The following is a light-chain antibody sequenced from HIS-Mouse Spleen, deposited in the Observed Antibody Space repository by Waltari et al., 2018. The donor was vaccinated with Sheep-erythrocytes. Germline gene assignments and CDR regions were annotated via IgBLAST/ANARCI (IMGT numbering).Light chain of an antibody. CDR3: CSYAGSYNHV. V-gene: IGLV2-11*01. CDR1: XSDXWGXXX. CDR2: DVS. Sequence: QSSLTQPRSVXGSXXQAVTISXPGTXSDXWGXXXVSXYQQYPGKAPQLMIYDVSKRPSGVPDRFSGSKSGNTASLTISGLQAEDEADYYCCSYAGSYNHVFATGTKVTVL. J-gene: IGLJ1*01.